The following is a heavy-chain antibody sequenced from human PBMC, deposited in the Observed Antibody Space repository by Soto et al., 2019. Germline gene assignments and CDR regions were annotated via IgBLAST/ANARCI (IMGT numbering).Heavy chain of an antibody. J-gene: IGHJ6*02. D-gene: IGHD6-13*01. CDR3: AKDRAIAAAGFMDV. Sequence: GSLRLSCAASGFTFSSYAMSWVRQAPGKGLEWVSSISGSGGSTYYADSVKGRFTISRDNSKNTLYLQMNSLRAEDTAVYYCAKDRAIAAAGFMDVWGQGTTVTVYS. CDR2: ISGSGGST. CDR1: GFTFSSYA. V-gene: IGHV3-23*01.